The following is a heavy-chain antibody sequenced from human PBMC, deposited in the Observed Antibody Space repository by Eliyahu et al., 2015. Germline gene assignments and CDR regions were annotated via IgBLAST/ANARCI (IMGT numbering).Heavy chain of an antibody. D-gene: IGHD3-16*02. CDR2: ISGSGGST. CDR1: GFTFSSXA. V-gene: IGHV3-23*01. Sequence: EVQLLESGGGLVQPGGSLRLSCAAXGFTFSSXAMSWVRQAPGKGLEWVSAISGSGGSTYYADSVKGRFTISRDNSKNTLYLQMNSLRAEDTAVYYCAKARFGGVIGLFDYWGQGTLVTVSS. J-gene: IGHJ4*02. CDR3: AKARFGGVIGLFDY.